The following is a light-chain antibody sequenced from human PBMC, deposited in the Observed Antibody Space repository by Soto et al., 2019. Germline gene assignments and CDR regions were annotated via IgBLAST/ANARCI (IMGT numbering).Light chain of an antibody. CDR2: DVS. CDR1: STSVGGYNY. V-gene: IGLV2-14*01. J-gene: IGLJ2*01. CDR3: SSYTSSSTLVV. Sequence: QSVLTQPASVSGSPGQSITISCTGTSTSVGGYNYVSWYQQHPGKAPKLMIYDVSNRPSGVSNRFSGSKSGNTASLTISGLQAEDEADYYCSSYTSSSTLVVFGGGTQLTVL.